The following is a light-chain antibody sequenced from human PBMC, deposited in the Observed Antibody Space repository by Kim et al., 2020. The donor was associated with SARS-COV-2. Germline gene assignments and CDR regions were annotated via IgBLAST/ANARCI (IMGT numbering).Light chain of an antibody. V-gene: IGLV3-19*01. J-gene: IGLJ2*01. CDR1: SLRKYY. CDR2: GKD. Sequence: ALGQTVRITCQGDSLRKYYASWYQQKPGQAPILVIHGKDNRPSGIPDRFSGSSSGITASLTITGAQAEDEAEYYCNSRDSSGNRLVFGGGTQLTVL. CDR3: NSRDSSGNRLV.